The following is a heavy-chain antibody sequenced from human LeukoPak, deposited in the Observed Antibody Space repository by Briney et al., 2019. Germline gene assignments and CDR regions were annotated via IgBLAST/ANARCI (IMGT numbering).Heavy chain of an antibody. CDR3: ARGWAVAGTPHLWWFDP. D-gene: IGHD6-19*01. Sequence: GGSLRLSCAASGFTFRSYWMSWVRQAPGKGLEWVANIKLDGSEKYYVDSVKGRITISRDNAKNSLYLQMNSLRAEDTAVYYCARGWAVAGTPHLWWFDPWGQGTLVTVSS. CDR1: GFTFRSYW. V-gene: IGHV3-7*01. CDR2: IKLDGSEK. J-gene: IGHJ5*02.